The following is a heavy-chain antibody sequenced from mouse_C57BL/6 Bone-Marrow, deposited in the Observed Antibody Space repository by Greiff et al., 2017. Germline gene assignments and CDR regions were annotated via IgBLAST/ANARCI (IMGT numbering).Heavy chain of an antibody. CDR1: GYTFTSYW. V-gene: IGHV1-64*01. CDR2: IHPNSGST. D-gene: IGHD1-1*01. CDR3: ARSTTEVAGFAY. Sequence: VQLQQPGAELVKPGASVKLSCKASGYTFTSYWMHWVKQRPGQGLEWIGMIHPNSGSTNYNEKFKSKATLTVDKSSSTAYMQLSSLTSEDSAVYYCARSTTEVAGFAYWGQGTLVTVSA. J-gene: IGHJ3*01.